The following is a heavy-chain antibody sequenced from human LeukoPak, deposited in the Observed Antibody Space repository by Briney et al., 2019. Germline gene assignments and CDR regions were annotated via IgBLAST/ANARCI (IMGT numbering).Heavy chain of an antibody. Sequence: GGSLRLSCAASGFTVSTTYMAWVRQAPEKGLEWVSFMCGTSNIYYADSVKGRFTISRDDSNNTLYLQMNSLEAADTAVYYCARGVLGLKPLDYWGQGTLVTVSS. D-gene: IGHD1-26*01. V-gene: IGHV3-53*01. CDR1: GFTVSTTY. CDR3: ARGVLGLKPLDY. J-gene: IGHJ4*02. CDR2: MCGTSNI.